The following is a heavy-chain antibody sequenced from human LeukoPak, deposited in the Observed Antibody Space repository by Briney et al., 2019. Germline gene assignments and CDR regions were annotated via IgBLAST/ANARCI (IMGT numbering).Heavy chain of an antibody. CDR2: INSDGSST. CDR3: ARDNGAAAGDY. Sequence: PGGSLRLSCAASGFTFSSYWMHWVRQAPGKGLVWVSRINSDGSSTSYPDSVKGRFTISRDNAKNTLYLQMNSLRAEDTAVCYCARDNGAAAGDYWGQGTLVTVSS. D-gene: IGHD6-13*01. CDR1: GFTFSSYW. V-gene: IGHV3-74*01. J-gene: IGHJ4*02.